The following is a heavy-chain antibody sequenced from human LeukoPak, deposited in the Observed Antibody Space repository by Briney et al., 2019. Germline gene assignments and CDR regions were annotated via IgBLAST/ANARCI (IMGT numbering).Heavy chain of an antibody. J-gene: IGHJ6*02. D-gene: IGHD3-3*01. V-gene: IGHV3-53*01. Sequence: TGGSLRLSCAASGFTVSSNYMNWVRQAPGKGLEWVSVINSGGNAYYADSVKGRFTISRDNSKNMLYLQMNSLRAEDTAVYYCAKDSTTSGSYYGMDVWGQGTTVTVSS. CDR1: GFTVSSNY. CDR3: AKDSTTSGSYYGMDV. CDR2: INSGGNA.